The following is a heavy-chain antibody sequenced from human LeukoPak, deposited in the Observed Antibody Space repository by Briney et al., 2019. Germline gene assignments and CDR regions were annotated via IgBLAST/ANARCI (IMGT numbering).Heavy chain of an antibody. CDR3: ASSPGYCSSTSCYEDFAGMDV. V-gene: IGHV4-31*03. CDR2: IYYSGST. D-gene: IGHD2-2*01. J-gene: IGHJ6*02. Sequence: PSQTLSLTCTVSGGSISSGGYYWSWIRQYPGKGLEWIGYIYYSGSTYYNPSLKSRVTISVDTSKNQFSLKLSSVTAADTAVYYCASSPGYCSSTSCYEDFAGMDVWGQGTTVTVSS. CDR1: GGSISSGGYY.